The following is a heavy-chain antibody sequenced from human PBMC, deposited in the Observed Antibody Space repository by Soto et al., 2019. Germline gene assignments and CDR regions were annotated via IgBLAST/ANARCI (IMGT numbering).Heavy chain of an antibody. V-gene: IGHV3-30-3*01. J-gene: IGHJ2*01. Sequence: QVQLVESGGGVVQPGRSLRLSCAASGFTFSSYAMHWVRQARGKGLERVAVISYDGSKKYYADSVKGRSTISRDNSKNTLYLQMNSLRAEDTAVSYSARPLWIDDYNWRYFDLWGRGTLVTVSS. CDR3: ARPLWIDDYNWRYFDL. CDR2: ISYDGSKK. D-gene: IGHD4-4*01. CDR1: GFTFSSYA.